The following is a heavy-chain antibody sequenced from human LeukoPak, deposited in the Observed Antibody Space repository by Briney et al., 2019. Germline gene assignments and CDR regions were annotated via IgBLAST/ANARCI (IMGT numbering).Heavy chain of an antibody. CDR2: SSPHIGGT. Sequence: GASVKVSCKASGYTFTSYGISWVRQAPGQGLEWMGWSSPHIGGTNFAQNFQGRVTMTRDTSTSTAYMELRSLRSDDTAVYYCARDRVYCSGGSCYPSYYLDSWGQGTLVTVSP. V-gene: IGHV1-18*01. D-gene: IGHD2-15*01. CDR3: ARDRVYCSGGSCYPSYYLDS. CDR1: GYTFTSYG. J-gene: IGHJ4*02.